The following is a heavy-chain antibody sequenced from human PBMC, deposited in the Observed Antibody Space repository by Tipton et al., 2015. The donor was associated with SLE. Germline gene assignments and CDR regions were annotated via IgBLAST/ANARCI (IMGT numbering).Heavy chain of an antibody. CDR3: ARDPPKNTVDI. Sequence: SLRPSCAASGFTFSSYEMNWVRQAPGKGLEWVSYISTSGSTIYYADSVKGRFTIPRDNAKNSLYLQMNSLRAEDTAVYYCARDPPKNTVDIWGQGTMVTVSS. V-gene: IGHV3-48*03. D-gene: IGHD2/OR15-2a*01. J-gene: IGHJ3*02. CDR2: ISTSGSTI. CDR1: GFTFSSYE.